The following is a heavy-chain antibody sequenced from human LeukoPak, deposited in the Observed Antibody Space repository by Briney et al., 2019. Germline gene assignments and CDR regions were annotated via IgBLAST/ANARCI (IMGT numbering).Heavy chain of an antibody. CDR3: ARALYGYYYYGMDV. V-gene: IGHV3-9*01. J-gene: IGHJ6*02. Sequence: GRSLRLSCAASGFTFDDYAMHWVRQAPGKGLEWVSGISWNSGSIGYADSVKGRFTISRDNAKNSLYLQMNSLRAEDTALYYCARALYGYYYYGMDVWGQGTTVTVSS. D-gene: IGHD3-10*01. CDR1: GFTFDDYA. CDR2: ISWNSGSI.